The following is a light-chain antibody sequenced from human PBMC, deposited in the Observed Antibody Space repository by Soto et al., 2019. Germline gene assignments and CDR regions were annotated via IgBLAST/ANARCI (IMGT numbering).Light chain of an antibody. V-gene: IGKV3-15*01. CDR2: GAS. CDR3: HQYDNWPET. Sequence: ETVMTQSPATPSVSPGERATLSCRASQSVNSDLAWYQQKPGQAPRLLIYGASTRATGIPARFSGSGSGTEFTLTISSLQYEDFAVYYCHQYDNWPETFGQGTKVDIK. J-gene: IGKJ1*01. CDR1: QSVNSD.